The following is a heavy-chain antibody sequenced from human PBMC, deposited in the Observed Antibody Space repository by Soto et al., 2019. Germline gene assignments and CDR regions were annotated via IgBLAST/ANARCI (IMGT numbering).Heavy chain of an antibody. Sequence: SETLSLTCTVSGGSISSSSYYWGWIRQPPGKGLEWIGSIYYSGSTYYNPSLKSRVTISVDTSKNQFSLKLSSVTAADTAVYYCATRVDTAMVVFDYWGQGTLVTVSS. J-gene: IGHJ4*02. CDR1: GGSISSSSYY. CDR3: ATRVDTAMVVFDY. CDR2: IYYSGST. D-gene: IGHD5-18*01. V-gene: IGHV4-39*01.